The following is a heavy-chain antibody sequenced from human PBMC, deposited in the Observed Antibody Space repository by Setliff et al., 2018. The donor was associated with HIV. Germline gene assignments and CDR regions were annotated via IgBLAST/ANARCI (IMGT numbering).Heavy chain of an antibody. V-gene: IGHV3-30-3*01. D-gene: IGHD2-15*01. Sequence: LRLSCAASGFIFHKFALHWVRQAPGKGLEWVAIISYDETTKLYADSVKGRFTISRDNSKDTVFLQLSSLTVDDTGVYYCARDALFCDGGRCSAFNWLDSWGQGTLVTVSS. J-gene: IGHJ5*01. CDR2: ISYDETTK. CDR1: GFIFHKFA. CDR3: ARDALFCDGGRCSAFNWLDS.